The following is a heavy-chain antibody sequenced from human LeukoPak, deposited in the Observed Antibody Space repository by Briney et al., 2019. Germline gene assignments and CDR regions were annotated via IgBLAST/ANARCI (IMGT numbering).Heavy chain of an antibody. V-gene: IGHV4-4*07. J-gene: IGHJ6*03. CDR2: IFTSGIA. Sequence: SETLSLTCTVSGGSIGIYYWNWIRQPAGKGLEWIGRIFTSGIADYNPSLKTRVTMSVDTSKNQFSLNLSSVTAADTAVYYCAREISGTYYNPLGYMDVWGKGTTVTVSS. CDR1: GGSIGIYY. D-gene: IGHD3-10*01. CDR3: AREISGTYYNPLGYMDV.